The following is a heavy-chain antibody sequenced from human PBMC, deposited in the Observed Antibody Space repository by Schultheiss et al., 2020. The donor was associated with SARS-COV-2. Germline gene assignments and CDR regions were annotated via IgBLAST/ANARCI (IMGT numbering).Heavy chain of an antibody. CDR1: GYTLTELS. V-gene: IGHV1-24*01. D-gene: IGHD6-13*01. CDR2: FDPEDGET. Sequence: ASVKVSCKVSGYTLTELSMHWVRQAPGKGLEWMGGFDPEDGETIYAQKFQGRVTMTEDTSTDTAYMELSSLRSDDTAVYYCARIIAAAGTLDYWGQGTLVTVSS. CDR3: ARIIAAAGTLDY. J-gene: IGHJ4*02.